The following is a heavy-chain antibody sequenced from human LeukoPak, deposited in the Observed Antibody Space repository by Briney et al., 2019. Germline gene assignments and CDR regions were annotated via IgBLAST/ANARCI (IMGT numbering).Heavy chain of an antibody. V-gene: IGHV1-2*02. Sequence: ASVKVSCKASGYTFTGYYMHWVRQAPGQGLEWMGWINPNSGGTNYAQKFQGRVTMTRDTSISTAYMELSRLRSDDTAVYYCARDQLLGPFHHTPEPDYWGQGTLVTVSS. CDR3: ARDQLLGPFHHTPEPDY. CDR2: INPNSGGT. J-gene: IGHJ4*02. CDR1: GYTFTGYY. D-gene: IGHD2-2*01.